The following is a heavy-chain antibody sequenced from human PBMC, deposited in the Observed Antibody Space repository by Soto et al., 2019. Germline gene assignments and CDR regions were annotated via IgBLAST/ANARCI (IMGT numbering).Heavy chain of an antibody. D-gene: IGHD5-18*01. CDR3: AMLPVDTYMIYWFDP. CDR2: IYYSGST. CDR1: GDSVTSGNYY. J-gene: IGHJ5*01. V-gene: IGHV4-61*01. Sequence: QVQLQESGPGLVKPSETLSLTCTVSGDSVTSGNYYWTWIRQPPGKGLEWIGHIYYSGSTNYSPSLKRRVTISLDTSNNQFSRKGTSVTAADTAVYYWAMLPVDTYMIYWFDPGGQGTLVTVSS.